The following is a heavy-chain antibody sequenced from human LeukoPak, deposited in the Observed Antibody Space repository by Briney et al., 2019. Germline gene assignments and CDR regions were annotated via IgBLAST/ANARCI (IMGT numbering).Heavy chain of an antibody. CDR3: TRSYVDTAMVFDY. CDR2: IRSKAYGGTT. CDR1: GFTFGDYA. J-gene: IGHJ4*02. Sequence: GGSLRLSCTASGFTFGDYAMSWVRQPPGKGLEWVGFIRSKAYGGTTEYAASVKGRFTISRDDSKSIAYLQMNSLKTEDTAVYYCTRSYVDTAMVFDYWGQGTLVTVSS. V-gene: IGHV3-49*04. D-gene: IGHD5-18*01.